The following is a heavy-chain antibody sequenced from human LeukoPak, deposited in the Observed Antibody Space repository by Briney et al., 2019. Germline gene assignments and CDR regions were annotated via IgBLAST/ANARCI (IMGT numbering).Heavy chain of an antibody. J-gene: IGHJ4*02. Sequence: GGSLRLSCAAYGFTFRNYGMSWVRQAPGKGLEWVSCTIGTGDRKFYADPVKGLFTISRDNSRNTLYLHMNSLRVDDTAVYYCASLYNDYGHYWGQGALVPVSS. V-gene: IGHV3-23*01. D-gene: IGHD4-17*01. CDR3: ASLYNDYGHY. CDR1: GFTFRNYG. CDR2: TIGTGDRK.